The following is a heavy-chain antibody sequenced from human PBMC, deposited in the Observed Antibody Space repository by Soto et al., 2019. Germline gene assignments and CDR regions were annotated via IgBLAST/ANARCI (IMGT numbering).Heavy chain of an antibody. Sequence: GGSLRLSCAASGFTFSSYGMHWVRQAPGKGLEWVAVIWYDGSNKYYADSVKGRFTISRDNSKNTLYLQMNSLRAEDTAVYYCASSPRSSSQHAFDYWGQGTLVTVSS. CDR3: ASSPRSSSQHAFDY. D-gene: IGHD6-13*01. CDR1: GFTFSSYG. V-gene: IGHV3-33*01. J-gene: IGHJ4*02. CDR2: IWYDGSNK.